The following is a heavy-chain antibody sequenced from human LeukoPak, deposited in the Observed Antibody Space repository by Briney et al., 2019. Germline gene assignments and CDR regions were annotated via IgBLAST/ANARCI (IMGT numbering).Heavy chain of an antibody. Sequence: PGGSLRLSCAASGFTVSSNYMSWVRQAPGKGLEWVSVIYSGGSTYYADSVKGRFTISRDNSKNTLFLQMNSLRAEDTAVYYCAKGRGSNSWSYFDYWGQGTLVTVSS. J-gene: IGHJ4*02. CDR1: GFTVSSNY. CDR2: IYSGGST. D-gene: IGHD6-13*01. CDR3: AKGRGSNSWSYFDY. V-gene: IGHV3-53*01.